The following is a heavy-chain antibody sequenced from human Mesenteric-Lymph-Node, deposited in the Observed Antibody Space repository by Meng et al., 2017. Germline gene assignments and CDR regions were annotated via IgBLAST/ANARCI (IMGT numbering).Heavy chain of an antibody. V-gene: IGHV3-30*04. CDR3: ASGYSPDY. D-gene: IGHD5-12*01. J-gene: IGHJ4*02. CDR1: GFTFSSYA. CDR2: ISYDGSNK. Sequence: GESLKISCAASGFTFSSYAMHWVRQAPGKGLEWVAVISYDGSNKYYADSVKGRFTISRDNSKNTLYLQMNSLRAEDTAVYYCASGYSPDYWGQGTLVTVSS.